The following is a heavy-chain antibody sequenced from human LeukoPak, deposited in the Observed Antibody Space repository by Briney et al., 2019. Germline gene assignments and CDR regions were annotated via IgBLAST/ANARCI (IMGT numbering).Heavy chain of an antibody. V-gene: IGHV4-34*01. CDR2: INHSGST. CDR1: GGSISSYY. Sequence: LSETLSLTCTVSGGSISSYYWSWIRQPPGKGLEWIGEINHSGSTNYNPSLKSRVTISVDTSKNQFSLKLSSVTAADTAVYYCARSHDILTGLHSLYFDYWGQGTLVTVSS. CDR3: ARSHDILTGLHSLYFDY. J-gene: IGHJ4*02. D-gene: IGHD3-9*01.